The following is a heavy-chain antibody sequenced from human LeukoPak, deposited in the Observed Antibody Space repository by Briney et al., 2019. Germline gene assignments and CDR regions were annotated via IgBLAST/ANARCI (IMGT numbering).Heavy chain of an antibody. CDR3: ARDSAIFYGMDV. CDR1: GGSISSSNW. V-gene: IGHV4-4*02. CDR2: IYHSGST. Sequence: PSGTLSLTCAVSGGSISSSNWWSWVRQPPGKGLEWIGEIYHSGSTYYNPSLKSRLFISVDTSRNQFSLKLTSVTAADTAVYYCARDSAIFYGMDVWGQGTTVTVSS. D-gene: IGHD3-3*01. J-gene: IGHJ6*02.